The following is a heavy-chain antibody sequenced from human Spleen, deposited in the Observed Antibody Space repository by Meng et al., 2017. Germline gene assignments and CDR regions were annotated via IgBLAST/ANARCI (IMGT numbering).Heavy chain of an antibody. V-gene: IGHV1-69*06. CDR2: IIPIFGTA. D-gene: IGHD3-10*01. CDR1: GGTFSSYA. J-gene: IGHJ5*02. CDR3: ARDGSGSYYNFIGNWFDP. Sequence: QVERVQSVAEVKKPGSSVKVPCKASGGTFSSYAISWVRQAPGQGLEWMGGIIPIFGTANYAQKFQGRVTITADKSTSTAYMELSSLRSEDTAVYYCARDGSGSYYNFIGNWFDPWGQGTLVTVSS.